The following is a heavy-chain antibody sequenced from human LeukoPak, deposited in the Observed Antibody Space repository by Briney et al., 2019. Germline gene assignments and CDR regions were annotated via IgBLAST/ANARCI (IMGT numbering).Heavy chain of an antibody. V-gene: IGHV4-39*07. CDR3: ARRRTVYYYMDV. Sequence: PSETLSLTCTVSGGSISSSSYYWGWIRQPPGTGLEWIGSIYYSGSTYYNPSLKSRVTISVDTSKNQFSLKLSSVTAADTAVYYCARRRTVYYYMDVWGKGTTVTISS. D-gene: IGHD2-8*02. CDR2: IYYSGST. J-gene: IGHJ6*03. CDR1: GGSISSSSYY.